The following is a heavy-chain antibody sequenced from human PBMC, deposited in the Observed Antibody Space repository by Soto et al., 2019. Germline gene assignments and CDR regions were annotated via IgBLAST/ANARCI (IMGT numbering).Heavy chain of an antibody. D-gene: IGHD3-16*02. Sequence: GGSVRLSCAASGFTFDDYAMHWVRQAPGKGLEWVSGISWNSGSIGYADSVKGRFTISRDNAKNSLYLQMNSLRAEDTALYYCAKDIITFGGVIGYHDAFDIWGQGTMVTVSS. CDR2: ISWNSGSI. J-gene: IGHJ3*02. CDR3: AKDIITFGGVIGYHDAFDI. CDR1: GFTFDDYA. V-gene: IGHV3-9*01.